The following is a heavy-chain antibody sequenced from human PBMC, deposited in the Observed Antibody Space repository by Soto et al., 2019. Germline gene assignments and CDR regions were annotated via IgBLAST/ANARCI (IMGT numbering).Heavy chain of an antibody. CDR1: GGTFSSYT. CDR3: AMWDAAATLNY. V-gene: IGHV1-69*02. Sequence: QVQLVQSGAEVKKPGSSVKVSCKASGGTFSSYTISWVRQAPGQGLEWMGRIIPILGIANYAPKFQGRVTITEDKSTSTAYMELSSLGSEDTAVYYCAMWDAAATLNYWGQGTLVTVSS. D-gene: IGHD2-15*01. J-gene: IGHJ4*02. CDR2: IIPILGIA.